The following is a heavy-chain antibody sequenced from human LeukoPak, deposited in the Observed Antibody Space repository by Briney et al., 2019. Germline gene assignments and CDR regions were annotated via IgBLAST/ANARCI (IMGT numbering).Heavy chain of an antibody. CDR2: ISAYNGNT. CDR3: ARTDRANYYDSSGYYL. V-gene: IGHV1-18*01. CDR1: GYTFTSYG. D-gene: IGHD3-22*01. J-gene: IGHJ5*02. Sequence: ASVKVSCKASGYTFTSYGISWVRQAPGQGLEWMGWISAYNGNTSYAQKFQGRVTMTRDMSTSTVYMELSSLRSEDTAVYYCARTDRANYYDSSGYYLWGQGTLVTVSS.